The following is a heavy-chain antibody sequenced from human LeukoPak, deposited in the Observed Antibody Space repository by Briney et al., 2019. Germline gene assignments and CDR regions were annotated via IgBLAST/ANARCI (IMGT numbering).Heavy chain of an antibody. CDR1: GVSISTSSYY. Sequence: SETLSLTCTVSGVSISTSSYYWGWIRQPPGKGLEWIGYIYYSGCTYYNPSLKSRITISVDTSKNQFSLKLSSVTAADTAVYYCARDRERDDYGDYGEPGGWYFDLWGRGTLVTVSS. V-gene: IGHV4-39*07. J-gene: IGHJ2*01. CDR3: ARDRERDDYGDYGEPGGWYFDL. CDR2: IYYSGCT. D-gene: IGHD4-17*01.